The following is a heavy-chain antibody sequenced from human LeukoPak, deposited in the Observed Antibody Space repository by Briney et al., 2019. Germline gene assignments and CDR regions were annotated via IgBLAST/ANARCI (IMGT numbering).Heavy chain of an antibody. J-gene: IGHJ3*02. CDR3: ARDRGYYYDSSGDFRNDAFDI. CDR1: GDSISSGGYY. V-gene: IGHV4-31*03. CDR2: LYYTGST. D-gene: IGHD3-22*01. Sequence: PSETLSLTCTVSGDSISSGGYYWGWIRQYPGKGLEWIGFLYYTGSTYYNPSLKRRVSISKDTSKNQFSLKLSSVTAADTAVYYCARDRGYYYDSSGDFRNDAFDIWGQGTMVTVSS.